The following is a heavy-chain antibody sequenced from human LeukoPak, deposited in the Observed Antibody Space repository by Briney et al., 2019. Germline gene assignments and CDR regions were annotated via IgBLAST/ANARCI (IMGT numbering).Heavy chain of an antibody. CDR3: ARDFWGGYDLYFDY. CDR2: IYHSGST. J-gene: IGHJ4*02. CDR1: GYSISSGYY. V-gene: IGHV4-38-2*02. Sequence: SETLSLTCAVSGYSISSGYYWGWIRRPPGQGLEWIGSIYHSGSTYYNPSLKSRVTISVDTSKNQFSLKLSSVTAADTAVYYCARDFWGGYDLYFDYWGQGTLVTVSS. D-gene: IGHD5-12*01.